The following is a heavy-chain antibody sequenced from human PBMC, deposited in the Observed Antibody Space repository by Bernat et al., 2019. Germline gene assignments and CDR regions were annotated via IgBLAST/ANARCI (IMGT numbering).Heavy chain of an antibody. CDR3: AKEGSPSPYYYDSSGTFDY. D-gene: IGHD3-22*01. CDR2: IRGSGGST. Sequence: EVQLVESGGGLVQPGGSLRLSCAASGFTFSSYAMSWVRQAPGKGLEWVSAIRGSGGSTYYADSVKGRFTISRDNSKNTLYLQMNSLRAEDTAVYYCAKEGSPSPYYYDSSGTFDYWGQGTLVTVSS. CDR1: GFTFSSYA. J-gene: IGHJ4*02. V-gene: IGHV3-23*04.